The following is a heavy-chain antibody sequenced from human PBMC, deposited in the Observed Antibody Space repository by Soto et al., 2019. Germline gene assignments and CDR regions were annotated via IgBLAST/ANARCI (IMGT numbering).Heavy chain of an antibody. J-gene: IGHJ6*02. CDR2: ISAYNGNT. V-gene: IGHV1-18*04. Sequence: ASVKVSCKASGYTCSNYGITWVRQAPEQGLERMGWISAYNGNTNHAQNLQGRVKMTTDTSTSTAYMELRSLRSDDTAVYYCVRRPENPSYRLLNYYNLYGKDVWGQGTTVTVSS. CDR1: GYTCSNYG. D-gene: IGHD6-6*01. CDR3: VRRPENPSYRLLNYYNLYGKDV.